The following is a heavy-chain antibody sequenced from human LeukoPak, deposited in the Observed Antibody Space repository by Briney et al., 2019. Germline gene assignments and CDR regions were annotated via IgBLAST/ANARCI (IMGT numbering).Heavy chain of an antibody. CDR3: RGYYGSGTYYEMDY. V-gene: IGHV3-15*01. Sequence: GGSLRLSCEASGFTFSKAWMSWVRQAPGKGLEWVGHIKRKTDGETTDYAAPVKGRFTISRDDSKNTLYLQMNSLIAEDTAVYYCRGYYGSGTYYEMDYWGQGTLVTVSS. D-gene: IGHD3-10*01. CDR1: GFTFSKAW. CDR2: IKRKTDGETT. J-gene: IGHJ4*02.